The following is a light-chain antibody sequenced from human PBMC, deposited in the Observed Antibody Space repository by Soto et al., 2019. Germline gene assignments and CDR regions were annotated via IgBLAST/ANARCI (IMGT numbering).Light chain of an antibody. V-gene: IGLV1-44*01. CDR1: SSNIGSNT. Sequence: QSVLTQPPSASGTPGQRVTISCSGSSSNIGSNTVNWYQQLPGTAPKLLIYSNNQRPSGVPDRFSGCKSGTSASLAISGLQSEDEADYYCAAWDDRLNGRYGFVTGTKLTVL. CDR3: AAWDDRLNGRYG. J-gene: IGLJ1*01. CDR2: SNN.